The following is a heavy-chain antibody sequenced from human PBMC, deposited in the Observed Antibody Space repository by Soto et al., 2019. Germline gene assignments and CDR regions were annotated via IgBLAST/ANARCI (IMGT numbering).Heavy chain of an antibody. CDR3: VRGSKDSYPGSRIFDF. J-gene: IGHJ4*02. Sequence: PGGSLRLSCAASGFTFSSYSMNWVRQAPGKGLEWVSSISRSSSYIYYADSVKGRFTISRDNAKNSLYLQMSALRAEDSAIYFCVRGSKDSYPGSRIFDFWGRGTLVTVSS. D-gene: IGHD3-10*01. CDR1: GFTFSSYS. CDR2: ISRSSSYI. V-gene: IGHV3-21*04.